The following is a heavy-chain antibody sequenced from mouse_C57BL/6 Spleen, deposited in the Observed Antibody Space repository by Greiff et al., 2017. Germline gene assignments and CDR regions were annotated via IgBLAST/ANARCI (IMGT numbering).Heavy chain of an antibody. CDR2: INTGSGGT. CDR1: GYAFTNYL. J-gene: IGHJ4*01. CDR3: ARRDEEDAMDY. Sequence: EQLQQSGAELVRPGTSVQVSCKASGYAFTNYLIEWVKQRPGQGLEWIGVINTGSGGTNYNEKFKGKATMTADKSSSTAYMQLSSLTSEDSAVYFCARRDEEDAMDYGGQGTSVTVSS. V-gene: IGHV1-54*01.